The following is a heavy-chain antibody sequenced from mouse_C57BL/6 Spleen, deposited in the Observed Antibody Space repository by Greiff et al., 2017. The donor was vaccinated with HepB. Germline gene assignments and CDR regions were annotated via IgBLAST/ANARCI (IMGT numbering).Heavy chain of an antibody. CDR1: GYAFSSSW. J-gene: IGHJ4*01. Sequence: QVQLQQSGPELVKPGASVKISCKASGYAFSSSWVNWVKQRPGKGLEWIGRIYSGDGDTNYNGKFKGKATLTADKSSSTAYMQLSSLTSEDSAVYFCARAQGDAMDYWGQGTSVTVSS. CDR3: ARAQGDAMDY. D-gene: IGHD3-2*02. V-gene: IGHV1-82*01. CDR2: IYSGDGDT.